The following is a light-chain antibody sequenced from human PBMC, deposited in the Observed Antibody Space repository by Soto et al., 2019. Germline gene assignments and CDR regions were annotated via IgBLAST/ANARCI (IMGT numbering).Light chain of an antibody. CDR3: QQSYDSPLT. CDR2: TAS. V-gene: IGKV1-39*01. CDR1: QSISNY. J-gene: IGKJ3*01. Sequence: DIQMTQSPSSLSASLGDRVTITCRASQSISNYLNWYQQKPGKAPKLLIYTASSLQSGVPSRFSGSGSGTDFTLTISSLQPEDFATYYCQQSYDSPLTFGPGTKVDI.